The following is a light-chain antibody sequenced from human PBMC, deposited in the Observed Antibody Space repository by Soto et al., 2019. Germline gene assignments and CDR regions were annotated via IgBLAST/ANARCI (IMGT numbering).Light chain of an antibody. CDR1: QCIGTY. V-gene: IGKV1-9*01. J-gene: IGKJ1*01. CDR2: ASS. CDR3: QQVDSYPRT. Sequence: IQLTQSHSSLSASLGDRVTFACRASQCIGTYLVWYQQKRGKAPTVLIYASSTLQTGVPSRFSGSGSGTDFSLTISSLHPEDVATYYCQQVDSYPRTFGQGTKVHIK.